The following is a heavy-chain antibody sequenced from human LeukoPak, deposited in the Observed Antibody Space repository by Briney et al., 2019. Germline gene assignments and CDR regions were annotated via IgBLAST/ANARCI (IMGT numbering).Heavy chain of an antibody. Sequence: PSQTLSFTCTVSGGSISSGGYYWSWIRQPPGKGLEWIGYIYHSGSTYYNPSLKSRVTISVDRSKNQFSLKLSSVTAADTAVYYCARDPGRAEYSSSSGIPYWGQGTLVTVSS. D-gene: IGHD6-6*01. CDR2: IYHSGST. CDR1: GGSISSGGYY. J-gene: IGHJ4*02. V-gene: IGHV4-30-2*01. CDR3: ARDPGRAEYSSSSGIPY.